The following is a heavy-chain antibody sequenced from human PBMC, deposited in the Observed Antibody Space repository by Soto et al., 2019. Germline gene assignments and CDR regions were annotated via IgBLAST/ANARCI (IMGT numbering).Heavy chain of an antibody. Sequence: QVQLQESGPGLVKPSQTLSLTCTVSGGSISSGGYYWSWIRQHPGKGLEWIGNIYYTGITDYNPSLKSRVTISVDTSKNQFSLKLTSVTAADTAVYYCARVGGGVSGYYYGYFDYWGQGTLVTVSS. J-gene: IGHJ4*02. CDR1: GGSISSGGYY. CDR3: ARVGGGVSGYYYGYFDY. CDR2: IYYTGIT. V-gene: IGHV4-31*03. D-gene: IGHD3-22*01.